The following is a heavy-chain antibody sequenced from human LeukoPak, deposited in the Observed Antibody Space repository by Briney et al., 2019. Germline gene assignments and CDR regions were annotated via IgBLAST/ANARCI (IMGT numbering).Heavy chain of an antibody. CDR3: ANYDSSGYHPGY. V-gene: IGHV3-23*01. J-gene: IGHJ4*02. CDR1: GFTFSSYA. Sequence: LPGGSLRLSCAASGFTFSSYAMGWVRQAPGKGLEWVSAISGSGGSTYYADSVKGRFTISRDNSKNTLYLQMNSLRAEDTAVYYCANYDSSGYHPGYWGQGTLVTVSS. D-gene: IGHD3-22*01. CDR2: ISGSGGST.